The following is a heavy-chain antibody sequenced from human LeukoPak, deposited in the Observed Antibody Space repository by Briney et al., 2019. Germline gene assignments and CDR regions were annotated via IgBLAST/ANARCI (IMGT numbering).Heavy chain of an antibody. CDR3: ARERRKGSSWHYNWFDP. V-gene: IGHV1-46*01. J-gene: IGHJ5*02. CDR1: GYTFTSYY. CDR2: INPSGGST. Sequence: ASVKVSCKASGYTFTSYYMHWVRQAPGQGLEWMGIINPSGGSTSYAQKFQGRVTMTRDMSTSTVYMELSSLRSEDTAVYYCARERRKGSSWHYNWFDPWGQGTLVTVSS. D-gene: IGHD6-13*01.